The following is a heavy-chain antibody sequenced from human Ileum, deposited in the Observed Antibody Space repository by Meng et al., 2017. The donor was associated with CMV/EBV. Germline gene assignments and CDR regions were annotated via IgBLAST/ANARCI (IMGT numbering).Heavy chain of an antibody. CDR3: TRAYYYDSIGYYDY. V-gene: IGHV6-1*01. D-gene: IGHD3-22*01. CDR2: TYYTSKWYN. J-gene: IGHJ4*02. CDR1: SDSGSSNSVT. Sequence: QLLPQQSVPRLVKTSQALSLTCAIASDSGSSNSVTCNWIRQSPSRGLEWLGSTYYTSKWYNDYAVSVKSLITINPDASKNHFSLKLNSMTPDDTSVYYCTRAYYYDSIGYYDYWGQGTLVTVSS.